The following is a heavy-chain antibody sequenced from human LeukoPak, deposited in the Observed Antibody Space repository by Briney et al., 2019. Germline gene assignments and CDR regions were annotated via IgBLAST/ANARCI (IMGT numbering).Heavy chain of an antibody. CDR3: AKHPGDFTGIVNYYYMDV. J-gene: IGHJ6*03. CDR2: IYSGGST. D-gene: IGHD1-26*01. CDR1: GFTFDDYG. Sequence: GGSLRLSCAASGFTFDDYGMSWVRQAPGKGLEWVSVIYSGGSTDYADPVKGRFTISRDNSQNILFLQMNSLRPEDTAIYYCAKHPGDFTGIVNYYYMDVWGKGTTVTVSS. V-gene: IGHV3-66*04.